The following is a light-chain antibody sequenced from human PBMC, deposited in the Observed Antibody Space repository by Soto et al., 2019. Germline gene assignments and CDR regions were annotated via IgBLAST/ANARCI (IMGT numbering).Light chain of an antibody. V-gene: IGKV3-15*01. Sequence: EIVVTQSPATRSVSPGERATLSCRASQSVSGNLAWYQQKPAQAPRLLIYGASTRATGIPARFSGSGSGTEFTLTISILQSEDFAIYYCQQYNNWPLTFGQGTRLEIE. CDR2: GAS. CDR1: QSVSGN. J-gene: IGKJ5*01. CDR3: QQYNNWPLT.